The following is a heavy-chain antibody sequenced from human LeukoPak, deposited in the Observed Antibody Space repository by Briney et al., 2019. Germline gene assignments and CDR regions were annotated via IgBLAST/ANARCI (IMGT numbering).Heavy chain of an antibody. D-gene: IGHD6-19*01. J-gene: IGHJ4*02. CDR1: GFTFSDYY. CDR3: ASPGHRGSGWYRY. Sequence: PGGSLRLSCAASGFTFSDYYMSWIRPAPGKGLEGVSYISSSGSTIYYADPVKGRFTISRDNAKNSLYLQRNSLRAEDTAVYYCASPGHRGSGWYRYWGQGTLVTVSS. CDR2: ISSSGSTI. V-gene: IGHV3-11*01.